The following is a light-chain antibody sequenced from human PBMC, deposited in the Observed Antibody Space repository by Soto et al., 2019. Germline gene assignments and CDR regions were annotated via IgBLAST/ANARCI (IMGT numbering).Light chain of an antibody. CDR3: QQYDKSPYT. V-gene: IGKV3-20*01. Sequence: EIVLTQSPGTLSLSPGDRATLSCRASQSVSDKYLAWYRQKPCQAPRLLIYGASNRATGIPDRFSGGGSGTDFTLTISRLEPEDFALYYCQQYDKSPYTFGRGTKLEIK. J-gene: IGKJ2*01. CDR1: QSVSDKY. CDR2: GAS.